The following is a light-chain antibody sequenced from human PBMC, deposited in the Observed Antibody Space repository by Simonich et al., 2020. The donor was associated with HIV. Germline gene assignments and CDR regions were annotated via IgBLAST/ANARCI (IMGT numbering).Light chain of an antibody. V-gene: IGKV3-20*01. CDR1: QSVSSN. CDR3: QHYGSSPPYT. J-gene: IGKJ2*01. CDR2: GAS. Sequence: EIVMTQSPATLSVSPGERATLSCRASQSVSSNLAWYQQKPGQAPRLLIYGASSRATGIPDRFSGSGSVTDFTLTISRLEPEDFAVYYCQHYGSSPPYTFGQGTKLEIK.